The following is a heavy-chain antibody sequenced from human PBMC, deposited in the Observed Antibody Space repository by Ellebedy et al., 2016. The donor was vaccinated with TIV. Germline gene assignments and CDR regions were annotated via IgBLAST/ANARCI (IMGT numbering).Heavy chain of an antibody. CDR3: AKGKVADS. Sequence: GGSLSLSXTDAGVTFSTYAMNWVRQAPGKGLEWVSGISESGGSTYYADSVKGRFTISRDNSKDTLYLEMNSLRVDDTAVYYCAKGKVADSWGQGTLVTVSS. J-gene: IGHJ4*02. D-gene: IGHD2-15*01. V-gene: IGHV3-23*01. CDR2: ISESGGST. CDR1: GVTFSTYA.